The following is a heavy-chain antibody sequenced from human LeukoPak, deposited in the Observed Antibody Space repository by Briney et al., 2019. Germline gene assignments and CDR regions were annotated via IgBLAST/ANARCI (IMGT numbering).Heavy chain of an antibody. CDR1: GGSISSDY. D-gene: IGHD5-18*01. CDR3: ARLPGERGYSYEDY. V-gene: IGHV4-59*08. J-gene: IGHJ4*02. CDR2: IYYSGRT. Sequence: SQTLSLTCTVSGGSISSDYWSWIRQPPGKGLEWIGYIYYSGRTNYNPSLKSRVTISVDTSKNQFSLKVSPVTAADTAVYYCARLPGERGYSYEDYWGQGTLVTVSS.